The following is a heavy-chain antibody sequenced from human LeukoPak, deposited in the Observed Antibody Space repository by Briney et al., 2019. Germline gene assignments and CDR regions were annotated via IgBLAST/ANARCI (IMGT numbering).Heavy chain of an antibody. CDR1: GYTFTSYD. Sequence: ASVKVSCKVSGYTFTSYDINWVRQATGQGLEWMGWMNPNSGNTGYAQKFQGRVTMTRDTSISTAYMELSSLRSEDTAVYYCARDPNWNAGIYYLDYWAQRTLVTVSS. CDR3: ARDPNWNAGIYYLDY. J-gene: IGHJ4*02. V-gene: IGHV1-8*01. D-gene: IGHD1-1*01. CDR2: MNPNSGNT.